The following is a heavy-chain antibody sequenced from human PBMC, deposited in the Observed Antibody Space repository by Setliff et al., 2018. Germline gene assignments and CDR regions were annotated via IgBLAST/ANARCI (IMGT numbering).Heavy chain of an antibody. CDR1: GFTFGDYA. CDR2: IRSKAYGGTT. CDR3: NSRITVLRGVTVL. D-gene: IGHD3-10*01. J-gene: IGHJ4*02. V-gene: IGHV3-49*04. Sequence: GGSLRLSCTASGFTFGDYAMSWVRQAPGKGLEWVGFIRSKAYGGTTEYAASVKGRFTISRDDSKSIAYLQMNSLKTEDTALYYCNSRITVLRGVTVLWGQGTLVTVSS.